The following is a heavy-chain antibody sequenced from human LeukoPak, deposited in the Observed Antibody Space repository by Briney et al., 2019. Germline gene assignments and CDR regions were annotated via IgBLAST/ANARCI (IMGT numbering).Heavy chain of an antibody. V-gene: IGHV3-7*01. CDR2: IKQDGSAK. J-gene: IGHJ4*02. CDR1: GFILSSYW. Sequence: PGGSLRLSCAVSGFILSSYWMSWVRQAPGKGLEWVANIKQDGSAKDYVDSVKGRFTISRENAKNSLYLQMNSLRVDDTAIYYCARVYQSTSGRAIDYWGQGTLVTVSS. D-gene: IGHD2-2*01. CDR3: ARVYQSTSGRAIDY.